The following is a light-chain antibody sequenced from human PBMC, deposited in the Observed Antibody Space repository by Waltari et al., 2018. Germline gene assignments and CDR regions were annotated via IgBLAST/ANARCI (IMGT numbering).Light chain of an antibody. J-gene: IGLJ2*01. CDR3: CSYAGSYTFVV. V-gene: IGLV2-11*01. CDR2: DVS. Sequence: QSALTQPRSVSGSPGPSVTISCTGTSSDVGGYNYVSWYQQHPGKAPKLMIYDVSKRPVGGPAGWSGCKSGNAASLTISGLQAEDEADYYCCSYAGSYTFVVVGGGTKLTVL. CDR1: SSDVGGYNY.